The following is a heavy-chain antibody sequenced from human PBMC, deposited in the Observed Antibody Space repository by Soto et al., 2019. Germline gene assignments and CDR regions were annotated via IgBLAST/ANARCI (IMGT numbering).Heavy chain of an antibody. CDR1: GFSLNSGGVG. Sequence: SGPTLVNPTQTLTLTCTFSGFSLNSGGVGVGWIRQSPGKALQWLAHIYWDDDKHYRLFLETRLTISTDASRNQVVLTMANMGPADTATYYCARLKLVRSSEWFRKGFDSWGLGIPVTVSS. CDR3: ARLKLVRSSEWFRKGFDS. D-gene: IGHD3-3*01. J-gene: IGHJ4*02. V-gene: IGHV2-5*02. CDR2: IYWDDDK.